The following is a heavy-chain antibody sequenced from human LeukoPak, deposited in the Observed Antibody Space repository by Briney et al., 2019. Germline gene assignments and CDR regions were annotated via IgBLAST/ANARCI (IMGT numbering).Heavy chain of an antibody. Sequence: PSQTLSLACDVSGGSISSGLYSWSWIRQPLGKGLEWIGYIYHTGSTYYNPSLKSRVTISVDTSKNQFSLRLSSVTAADTAVYYCARLQYCSGTSCYWFDPWGQGTLVTVSS. J-gene: IGHJ5*02. D-gene: IGHD2-2*01. CDR3: ARLQYCSGTSCYWFDP. V-gene: IGHV4-30-2*01. CDR2: IYHTGST. CDR1: GGSISSGLYS.